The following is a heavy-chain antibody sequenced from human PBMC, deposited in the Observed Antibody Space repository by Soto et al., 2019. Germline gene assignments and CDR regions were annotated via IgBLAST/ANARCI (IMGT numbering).Heavy chain of an antibody. J-gene: IGHJ5*02. Sequence: QLQLQESGPGLMKPSETLSLTCTVSGGSLSSSDYNWGWIRQPPGKGLEWIASMFHSGSTYYNPSLMSRVTISINTSKTPFSLKLNSVTAADTAVYYCARTIFPPSNWFDPWGQGTLVTVSS. V-gene: IGHV4-39*01. D-gene: IGHD3-9*01. CDR3: ARTIFPPSNWFDP. CDR2: MFHSGST. CDR1: GGSLSSSDYN.